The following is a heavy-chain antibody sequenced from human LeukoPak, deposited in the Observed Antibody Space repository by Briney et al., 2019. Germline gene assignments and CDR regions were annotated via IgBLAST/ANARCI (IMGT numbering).Heavy chain of an antibody. CDR3: ARGIEAGYDY. Sequence: ASVKVSCKASGYTFTSYDINWVRQASGQGLEWMGWMNPTSGNTGYAQKFQGRVTMTRDTSISTAYMELSSLGSEDTAVYFCARGIEAGYDYWGQGTLVTVSS. J-gene: IGHJ4*02. CDR1: GYTFTSYD. CDR2: MNPTSGNT. V-gene: IGHV1-8*01. D-gene: IGHD5-12*01.